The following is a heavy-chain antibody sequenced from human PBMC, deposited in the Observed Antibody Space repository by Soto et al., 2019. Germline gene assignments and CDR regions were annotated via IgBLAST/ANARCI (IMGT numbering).Heavy chain of an antibody. CDR1: GGSFSGYY. CDR2: INHSGST. V-gene: IGHV4-34*01. D-gene: IGHD6-13*01. Sequence: PSETLSLTCAVYGGSFSGYYWSWIRQPPGKGLEWIGEINHSGSTHYNPSLKSRVTISVDTSKNQFSLKLSSVTAADTAVYYCARAIAAAGRADYWGQGTLVTVSS. CDR3: ARAIAAAGRADY. J-gene: IGHJ4*02.